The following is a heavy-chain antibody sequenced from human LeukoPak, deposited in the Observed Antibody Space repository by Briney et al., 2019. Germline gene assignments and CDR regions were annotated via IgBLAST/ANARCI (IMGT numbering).Heavy chain of an antibody. V-gene: IGHV3-23*01. Sequence: GGSLRLSCAASGFTFSSYAMSWVRQAPGKGLEWVSAISGSGGSTYYADSVKGRFTISRDNSKNTLYLQMNSLRAKDTAVYYCANYHRTIVATITNYFDYWGQGTLVTVSS. J-gene: IGHJ4*02. CDR3: ANYHRTIVATITNYFDY. D-gene: IGHD5-12*01. CDR2: ISGSGGST. CDR1: GFTFSSYA.